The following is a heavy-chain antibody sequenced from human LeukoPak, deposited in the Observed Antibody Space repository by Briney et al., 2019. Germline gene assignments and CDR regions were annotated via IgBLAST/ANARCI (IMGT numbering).Heavy chain of an antibody. CDR2: MSYSGTT. V-gene: IGHV4-31*03. CDR3: ARTIDTSTWDYFDC. J-gene: IGHJ4*02. D-gene: IGHD6-13*01. CDR1: GGSISSGAYY. Sequence: SQTLSLTCTVSGGSISSGAYYWSWIRQRPGEGLEWIGHMSYSGTTYFNSSLKSRLTISLDSSKNQFSLKLNSVTAADTAIYYCARTIDTSTWDYFDCWGQGILVTVSS.